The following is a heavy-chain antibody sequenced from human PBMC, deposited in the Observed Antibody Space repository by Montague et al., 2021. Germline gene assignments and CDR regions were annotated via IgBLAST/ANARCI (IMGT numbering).Heavy chain of an antibody. CDR3: ARNLASAAPGAFDI. D-gene: IGHD6-13*01. CDR2: ITLDGSST. CDR1: GFSFSSYW. V-gene: IGHV3-74*01. Sequence: SLRLSCAASGFSFSSYWMLWVRQAPGKGLLWVSRITLDGSSTTFADSVKGRFTTPRDNAKATLYLQMNSLRVEDTAVYYCARNLASAAPGAFDIWGQGTMVTVSS. J-gene: IGHJ3*02.